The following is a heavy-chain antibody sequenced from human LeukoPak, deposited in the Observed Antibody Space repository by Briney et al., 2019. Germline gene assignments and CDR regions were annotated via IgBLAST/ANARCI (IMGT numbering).Heavy chain of an antibody. Sequence: NSGGSLRLSCAASGFTFSRYSMNWVRQAPGKGLEWVSSISSSSSFIYYADSVKGRFTISRDNAKNSLYLQMNSLRAEETAVYYCARDPPLGSCSTISCPHLDCWGQGTLVTVSS. CDR2: ISSSSSFI. CDR1: GFTFSRYS. J-gene: IGHJ4*02. D-gene: IGHD2-2*01. V-gene: IGHV3-21*01. CDR3: ARDPPLGSCSTISCPHLDC.